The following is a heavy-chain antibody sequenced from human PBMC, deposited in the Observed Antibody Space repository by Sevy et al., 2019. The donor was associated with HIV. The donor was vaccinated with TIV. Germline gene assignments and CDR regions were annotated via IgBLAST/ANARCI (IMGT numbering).Heavy chain of an antibody. CDR3: ARDPRLYGDNVEGFDS. D-gene: IGHD4-17*01. Sequence: GGSLRLSCEVSGFTLSTHVMHWVRQAPGKGLDWVAAISYDESTKYYADSMKGRFTISRDNSKNSLFLQMKSLTPEDTAVYYLARDPRLYGDNVEGFDSWGQGTLVTVSS. CDR2: ISYDESTK. V-gene: IGHV3-30*03. J-gene: IGHJ4*02. CDR1: GFTLSTHV.